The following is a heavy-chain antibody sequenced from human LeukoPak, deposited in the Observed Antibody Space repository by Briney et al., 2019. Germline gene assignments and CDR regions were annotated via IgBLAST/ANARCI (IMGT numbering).Heavy chain of an antibody. CDR2: INPNSGGT. Sequence: ASVKVSCKASGYTFTGYYMHWVRQAPGQGLEWMGWINPNSGGTNYAQKFQGRVTMTRDTSISTAYMELSRLRSDDTAVYYCARDYLRRITMVRRAFFFDPWGQGTLVTVSS. J-gene: IGHJ5*02. D-gene: IGHD3-10*01. CDR3: ARDYLRRITMVRRAFFFDP. V-gene: IGHV1-2*02. CDR1: GYTFTGYY.